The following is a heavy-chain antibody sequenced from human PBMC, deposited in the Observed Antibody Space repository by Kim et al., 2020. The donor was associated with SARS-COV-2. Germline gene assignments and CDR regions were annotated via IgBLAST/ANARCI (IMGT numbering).Heavy chain of an antibody. CDR1: GGSISSYY. CDR3: ARAGGYVYYFDY. Sequence: SETLSLTCTVSGGSISSYYWSWIRQPPGKGLEWIGYIYYSGNTNYNPSLKSRVTITVDTSKNQFSLKLNSVTAADTAVYYCARAGGYVYYFDYWCQGTLV. J-gene: IGHJ4*02. D-gene: IGHD5-12*01. CDR2: IYYSGNT. V-gene: IGHV4-59*01.